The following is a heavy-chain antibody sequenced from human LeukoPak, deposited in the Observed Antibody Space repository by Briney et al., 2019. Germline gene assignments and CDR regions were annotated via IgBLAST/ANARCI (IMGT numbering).Heavy chain of an antibody. Sequence: SETLSLTCAVYGGSFSGYYWSWIRQPPGKGLEWIGEINHSGSTNYNPSLKSRVTISVDTSKNQFSLKLSSVTAADTAVYYCAGARPRRYCSGGSCYYFLLYYFDYWGQGTLVTVSS. J-gene: IGHJ4*02. CDR1: GGSFSGYY. CDR3: AGARPRRYCSGGSCYYFLLYYFDY. CDR2: INHSGST. V-gene: IGHV4-34*01. D-gene: IGHD2-15*01.